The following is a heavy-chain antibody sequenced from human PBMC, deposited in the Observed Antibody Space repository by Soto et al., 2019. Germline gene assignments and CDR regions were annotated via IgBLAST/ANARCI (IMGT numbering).Heavy chain of an antibody. J-gene: IGHJ3*01. CDR2: SRVKAESYSA. V-gene: IGHV3-72*01. CDR3: VRGSRSFDL. CDR1: GFIFSDRY. Sequence: ELQLVESGGGWVQPGGSLRLSCAASGFIFSDRYMDWVRQAPGKGLEWVGRSRVKAESYSAEYAASVKGRFTISRDESRNSLHLQMNSLKLEDTAVYYCVRGSRSFDLWGQGTMFTVSP.